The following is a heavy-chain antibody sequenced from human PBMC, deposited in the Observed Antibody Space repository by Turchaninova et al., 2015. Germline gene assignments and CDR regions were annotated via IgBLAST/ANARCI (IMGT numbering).Heavy chain of an antibody. D-gene: IGHD4-11*01. CDR2: INQSGST. CDR1: GGSFSGSY. V-gene: IGHV4-34*01. Sequence: QVQLQQWGAGLLTPSETLSLTCAVYGGSFSGSYWSWFRQPPGKGLVWLGEINQSGSTTYNPSLKSRVTISVYTSKNHLFLKLSSVTAADTAVYYCARVPLQKTFFDYWGQGTLVTVSS. CDR3: ARVPLQKTFFDY. J-gene: IGHJ4*02.